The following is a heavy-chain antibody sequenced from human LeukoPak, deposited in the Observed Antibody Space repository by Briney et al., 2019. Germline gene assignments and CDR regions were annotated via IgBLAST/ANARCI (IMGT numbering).Heavy chain of an antibody. D-gene: IGHD5-18*01. J-gene: IGHJ5*02. CDR3: ARALRTYSYGYKVYNWFDP. CDR1: GYTFTSYG. CDR2: ISAYNGNT. V-gene: IGHV1-18*01. Sequence: GASVKVSCKASGYTFTSYGISWVRQAPGQGLEWMGWISAYNGNTNYAQKLQGRVTMTTDTSTSTAYMELRSLRSEDTAVYYCARALRTYSYGYKVYNWFDPWGQGTLVTVSS.